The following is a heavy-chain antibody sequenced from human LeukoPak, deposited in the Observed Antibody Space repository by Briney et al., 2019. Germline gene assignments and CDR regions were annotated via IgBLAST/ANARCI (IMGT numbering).Heavy chain of an antibody. V-gene: IGHV3-33*01. D-gene: IGHD4-17*01. Sequence: GGSLRLSCAASVFTFSSYGMHWVRQAPGKGLEWVAVIWYDGSNKYYADSVKGRFTISRDNSKNTLYLQMNSLRGEDTAVYYCAREGEGTVTTRYYYYYGMDVWGQGTTVTVSS. CDR2: IWYDGSNK. CDR3: AREGEGTVTTRYYYYYGMDV. J-gene: IGHJ6*02. CDR1: VFTFSSYG.